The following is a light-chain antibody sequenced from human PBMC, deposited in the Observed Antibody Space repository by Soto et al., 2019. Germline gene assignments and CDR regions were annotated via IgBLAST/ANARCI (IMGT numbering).Light chain of an antibody. CDR3: QQYYDSLYT. CDR2: WAS. J-gene: IGKJ2*01. Sequence: DIVMTQSPDSLAVSLGERATISCKSSQTLLYSNNKNYLAWYQQKPGQPPKPLISWASTRESGVPDRFSGFGSGTDFTLTINSLQAQDAAVYYCQQYYDSLYTFGQGTKVELK. V-gene: IGKV4-1*01. CDR1: QTLLYSNNKNY.